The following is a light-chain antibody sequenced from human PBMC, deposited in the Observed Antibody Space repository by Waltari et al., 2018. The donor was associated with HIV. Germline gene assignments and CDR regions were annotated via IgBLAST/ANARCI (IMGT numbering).Light chain of an antibody. CDR3: QQYYSTPRT. Sequence: DIVMTQSPDSLAVSLGERATINCKSSQSVLYTSNNKNYLAWYQQKSGQPPKLLIYWASTREYGVPDRFSGSGSGTDFTLTISSLQAEDVAVYYCQQYYSTPRTFGQGTKVEIK. CDR1: QSVLYTSNNKNY. V-gene: IGKV4-1*01. CDR2: WAS. J-gene: IGKJ1*01.